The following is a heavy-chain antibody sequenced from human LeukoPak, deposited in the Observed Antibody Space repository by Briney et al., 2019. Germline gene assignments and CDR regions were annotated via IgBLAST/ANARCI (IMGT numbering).Heavy chain of an antibody. Sequence: GGSLRLSCTPPAFTLGDWYMSWIRQAPGKGREWISYISNIGTTTYYAESVKGRFTISRDNAKNSLYLQMNSLRAEDTAVYYCACDFRYLGHDFWGQGTLVTVSS. V-gene: IGHV3-11*01. CDR3: ACDFRYLGHDF. D-gene: IGHD2-21*02. J-gene: IGHJ4*02. CDR1: AFTLGDWY. CDR2: ISNIGTTT.